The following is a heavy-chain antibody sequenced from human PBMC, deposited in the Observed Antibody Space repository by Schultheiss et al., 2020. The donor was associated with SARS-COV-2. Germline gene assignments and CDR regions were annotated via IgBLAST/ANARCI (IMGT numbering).Heavy chain of an antibody. CDR1: GFTFSSYW. CDR3: ARGGGGFDY. CDR2: IWYDGSNK. Sequence: GGSLRLSCAASGFTFSSYWMSWVRQAPGKGLEWVAVIWYDGSNKYYADSVKGRFTISRDNSKNTLYLQMNSLRAEDTAVYYCARGGGGFDYWGQGTLVTVSS. D-gene: IGHD3-16*01. V-gene: IGHV3-33*08. J-gene: IGHJ4*02.